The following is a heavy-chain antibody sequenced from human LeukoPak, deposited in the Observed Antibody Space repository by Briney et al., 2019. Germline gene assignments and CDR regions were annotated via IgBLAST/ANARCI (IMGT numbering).Heavy chain of an antibody. V-gene: IGHV1-18*01. CDR2: ISAYNYNT. Sequence: VSVKVSCKTPGYTFTSYGVSWVRQAPGQRLEWMGWISAYNYNTNYAQKFRGRVTMTRDTSTSTVYMELRSLRSEDTAIYYCARQVDTTMALPDYWGQGTLVTVSS. J-gene: IGHJ4*02. CDR3: ARQVDTTMALPDY. D-gene: IGHD5-18*01. CDR1: GYTFTSYG.